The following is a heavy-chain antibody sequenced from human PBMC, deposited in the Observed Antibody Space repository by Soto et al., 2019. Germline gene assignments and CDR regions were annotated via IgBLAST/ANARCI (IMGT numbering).Heavy chain of an antibody. CDR1: GFTFSSYA. V-gene: IGHV3-23*01. D-gene: IGHD2-15*01. J-gene: IGHJ6*03. CDR3: AKSGRRCSGGSCYLDYYYYMDV. Sequence: PGGSLRLSCAASGFTFSSYAMSWVRQAPGKGLEWVSAISGSGGSTYYADSVKGRFTISRDNSKNTLYLQMNSLRAEDTAVYYCAKSGRRCSGGSCYLDYYYYMDVWGKGTTVTVSS. CDR2: ISGSGGST.